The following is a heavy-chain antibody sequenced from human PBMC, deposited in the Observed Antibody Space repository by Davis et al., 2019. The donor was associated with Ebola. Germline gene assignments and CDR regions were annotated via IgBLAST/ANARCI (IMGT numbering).Heavy chain of an antibody. CDR3: ARESGGGIDY. J-gene: IGHJ4*02. CDR1: GFTFSYYA. CDR2: IRNKAYGGTT. D-gene: IGHD1-26*01. V-gene: IGHV3-49*04. Sequence: GGSLRLSCAGSGFTFSYYAMTWVRQAPGKGLEWVGFIRNKAYGGTTEYAASVKGRFTISRDDSGNIAYLQMNSLKIEDTAVYYCARESGGGIDYWGQGTLVTVSS.